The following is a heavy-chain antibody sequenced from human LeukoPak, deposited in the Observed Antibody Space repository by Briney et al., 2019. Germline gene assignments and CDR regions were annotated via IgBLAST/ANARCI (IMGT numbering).Heavy chain of an antibody. CDR2: IKQDGTEK. CDR3: AKVRVVFNWNYAYYFDS. CDR1: GFTFTTYW. J-gene: IGHJ4*02. D-gene: IGHD1-7*01. V-gene: IGHV3-7*01. Sequence: PGGSLRLSCAASGFTFTTYWMSWVRHPPGRGLEWVANIKQDGTEKYYVDSVKGRFTISRDNSKNALYLQINSLRAEDTAVYYCAKVRVVFNWNYAYYFDSWGQGTLVTVSS.